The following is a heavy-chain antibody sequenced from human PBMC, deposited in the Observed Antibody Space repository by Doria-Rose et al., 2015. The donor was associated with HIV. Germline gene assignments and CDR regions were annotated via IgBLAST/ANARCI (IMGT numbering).Heavy chain of an antibody. CDR1: GFTFSRYS. V-gene: IGHV3-21*03. J-gene: IGHJ4*02. CDR2: ISSSSEYI. Sequence: VPLQASWGGLVKPGGSLRLSCAASGFTFSRYSMNWVRQAPGQGLEWVSSISSSSEYIYYVDSVQGRFTISRDNAKNSVYLQMNSLRTEDTAVYYCARDHYDSGGYYSDWGQGTLVTVSS. D-gene: IGHD3-22*01. CDR3: ARDHYDSGGYYSD.